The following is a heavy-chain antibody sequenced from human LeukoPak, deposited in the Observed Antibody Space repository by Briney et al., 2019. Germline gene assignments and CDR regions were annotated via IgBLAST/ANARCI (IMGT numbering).Heavy chain of an antibody. CDR3: AKDGRSGSPYYYYYYMDV. J-gene: IGHJ6*03. D-gene: IGHD3-10*01. V-gene: IGHV3-23*01. Sequence: PGGTLRLSCAASGFTFSSYGMSWVRQAPGKGLEWVSAISDSGGNTYHTDSVKGRFTISRDNSKNTLYLQMNSLRAEDTAVYYCAKDGRSGSPYYYYYYMDVWGKGTTVTVSS. CDR2: ISDSGGNT. CDR1: GFTFSSYG.